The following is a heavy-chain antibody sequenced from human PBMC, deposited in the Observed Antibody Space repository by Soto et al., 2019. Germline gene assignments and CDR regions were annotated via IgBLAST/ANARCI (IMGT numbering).Heavy chain of an antibody. Sequence: EVQLVESGGGLVQPGGSLSLSCAASRFTLGIYWLSWVRQAPGKGLEWVANIKQDGSEKYYVDSVKGRFTISRDNANNSLYLQMNSLRAEDTAVYYCARDDAGFDPWGQGTLVTVSS. D-gene: IGHD6-13*01. V-gene: IGHV3-7*01. J-gene: IGHJ5*02. CDR1: RFTLGIYW. CDR2: IKQDGSEK. CDR3: ARDDAGFDP.